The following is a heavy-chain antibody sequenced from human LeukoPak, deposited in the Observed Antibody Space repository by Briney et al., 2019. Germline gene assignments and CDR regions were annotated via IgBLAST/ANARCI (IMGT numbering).Heavy chain of an antibody. V-gene: IGHV3-7*01. D-gene: IGHD4-17*01. CDR2: IKQDGSEK. Sequence: PGGPLRLSCAASGFTFSSYWMSWVRQAPGKGLEWVANIKQDGSEKYYVDSVKGRFTISRDNAKNSLYLQMNSLRAEDTAVYYCARESGSVTSEVDFDYWGQGTLVTVSS. CDR1: GFTFSSYW. CDR3: ARESGSVTSEVDFDY. J-gene: IGHJ4*02.